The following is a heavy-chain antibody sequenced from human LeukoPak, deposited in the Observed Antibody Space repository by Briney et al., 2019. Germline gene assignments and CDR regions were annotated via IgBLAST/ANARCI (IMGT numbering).Heavy chain of an antibody. CDR1: GFTFDDYT. CDR3: AKDGRNYFDY. D-gene: IGHD1-26*01. Sequence: GGSLRLSCAASGFTFDDYTMHWVRQAPGKGLEWVSLISWDGGSTYYADSVKGRFTISRDNSKNSLYLQMNSLRTEDTALYYCAKDGRNYFDYWGQGTLVTVSS. CDR2: ISWDGGST. V-gene: IGHV3-43*01. J-gene: IGHJ4*02.